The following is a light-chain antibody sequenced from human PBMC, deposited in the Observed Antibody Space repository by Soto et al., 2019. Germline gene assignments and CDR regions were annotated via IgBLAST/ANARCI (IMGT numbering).Light chain of an antibody. CDR3: QQYHIWPPWT. J-gene: IGKJ1*01. V-gene: IGKV3-15*01. CDR1: QSVSNN. Sequence: EVVMTQSPATLSVSPGERATLSCRASQSVSNNLAWYQQKPGQAPRLLIYGASTRATGIPARFSGRGSGTEFTLTISSLQAEDFGLYYCQQYHIWPPWTFAQGTKVEIK. CDR2: GAS.